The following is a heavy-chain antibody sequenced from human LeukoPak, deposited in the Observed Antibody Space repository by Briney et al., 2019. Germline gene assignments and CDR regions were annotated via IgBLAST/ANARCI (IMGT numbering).Heavy chain of an antibody. J-gene: IGHJ4*02. CDR3: ANHWNGYYFDY. V-gene: IGHV3-23*01. CDR1: GFTFSSYA. D-gene: IGHD1-1*01. Sequence: GGSLRLSCAASGFTFSSYAMSWVRQAPGKGLEWVSAISGSGGSTYYADSVKGRFTISRDNSKNTLYLQMNSLRAEDAAVYYCANHWNGYYFDYWGQGTLVTVSS. CDR2: ISGSGGST.